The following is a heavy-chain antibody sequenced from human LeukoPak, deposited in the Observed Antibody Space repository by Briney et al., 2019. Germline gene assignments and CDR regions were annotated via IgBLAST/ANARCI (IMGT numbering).Heavy chain of an antibody. Sequence: GASVKVSCKASGYTFTSYGISWVRQAPGQGLEWMGGIIRIFGTTNYAQKFQGRVTITADKSTSTAYMELSSLTSEDTAVYYCASIGVSHAFDIWGQGTMVTVSS. CDR1: GYTFTSYG. D-gene: IGHD2-21*01. CDR2: IIRIFGTT. CDR3: ASIGVSHAFDI. V-gene: IGHV1-69*06. J-gene: IGHJ3*02.